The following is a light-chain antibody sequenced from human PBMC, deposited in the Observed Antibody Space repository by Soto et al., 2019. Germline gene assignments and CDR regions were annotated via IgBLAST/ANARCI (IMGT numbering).Light chain of an antibody. J-gene: IGLJ1*01. V-gene: IGLV2-14*01. CDR2: EVN. Sequence: QSALTQPASVSGSLGQSITISCSGTSSDIGAYDSVSWYQQHPGRAPKLIIFEVNNWPSGVSSRFSGSKSGNTASLTISGLQAEDQPDYYCTSFTATSTYVFGTGTKVTVL. CDR3: TSFTATSTYV. CDR1: SSDIGAYDS.